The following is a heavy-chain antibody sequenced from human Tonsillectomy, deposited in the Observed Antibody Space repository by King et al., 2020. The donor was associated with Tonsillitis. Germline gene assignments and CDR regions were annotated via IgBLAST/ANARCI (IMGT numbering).Heavy chain of an antibody. J-gene: IGHJ4*02. V-gene: IGHV3-30*18. CDR3: AKAEDSSGWGPDY. D-gene: IGHD6-19*01. CDR2: ISHDGKNT. CDR1: GFTFSTYG. Sequence: VQLVESGGGVVQAGRSLRLSCGASGFTFSTYGMHWVRQAPGKGLEWVTTISHDGKNTYYRDSLKGRITISRDNSKNTVYLQMNTLRPEDTAVYYCAKAEDSSGWGPDYWGQGTLVTVSS.